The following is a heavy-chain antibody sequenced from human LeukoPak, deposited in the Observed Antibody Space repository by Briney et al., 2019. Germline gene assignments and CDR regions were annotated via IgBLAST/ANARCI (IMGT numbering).Heavy chain of an antibody. CDR1: GFTFSTYP. CDR2: ISHHGSNE. D-gene: IGHD3-9*01. Sequence: GGSLRLSCEASGFTFSTYPMHWVRQAPDKGLEWVAMISHHGSNEYYADSVKGRFTISRDNSKNTLYLQMNNPRAEDTAIYYCARVHDTTGYYHYFDSWGQGTLVTVSS. V-gene: IGHV3-30*14. J-gene: IGHJ4*02. CDR3: ARVHDTTGYYHYFDS.